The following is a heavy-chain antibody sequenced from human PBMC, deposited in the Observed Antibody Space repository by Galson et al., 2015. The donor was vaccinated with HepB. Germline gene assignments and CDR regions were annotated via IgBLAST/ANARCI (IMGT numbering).Heavy chain of an antibody. D-gene: IGHD3-22*01. CDR2: IYSGTST. J-gene: IGHJ4*02. Sequence: SLRLSCAASGFTVSSNYMSWVRQAPGKGLEWVSIIYSGTSTYYADSVRGRFTISRHSFKNTLCLQMNSLRAEDTAVYYCARGPRYYYDSSGPGYFDYWGQGTLVTVSS. V-gene: IGHV3-53*04. CDR3: ARGPRYYYDSSGPGYFDY. CDR1: GFTVSSNY.